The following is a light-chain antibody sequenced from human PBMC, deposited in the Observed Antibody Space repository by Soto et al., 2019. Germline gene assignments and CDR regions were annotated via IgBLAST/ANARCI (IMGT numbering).Light chain of an antibody. J-gene: IGLJ1*01. CDR2: QVT. V-gene: IGLV2-14*01. CDR1: SSDLAIYNY. CDR3: SSYTDSSNYV. Sequence: QSALTQPASVSGSPGQSITISCTGTSSDLAIYNYVFWYQQQPGKAPKLMIYQVTNRPSGVSNRFPGSRSGNTASLTISGLQAEDEADYYCSSYTDSSNYVFGTGTKLTVL.